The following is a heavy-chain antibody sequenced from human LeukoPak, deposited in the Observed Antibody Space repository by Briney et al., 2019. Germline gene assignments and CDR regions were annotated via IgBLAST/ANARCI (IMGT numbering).Heavy chain of an antibody. Sequence: PSETLSLTCTISGDSIGRINYYWGGIRQPPGKGLEWIVSMSYSGHTYYNPSLKSRVTTSIDTSKNQLSLNLKSVTAADTAVYYCARKLAVAGLRPFFDIWGQGTMVTVSS. V-gene: IGHV4-39*07. CDR3: ARKLAVAGLRPFFDI. CDR1: GDSIGRINYY. D-gene: IGHD6-19*01. CDR2: MSYSGHT. J-gene: IGHJ3*02.